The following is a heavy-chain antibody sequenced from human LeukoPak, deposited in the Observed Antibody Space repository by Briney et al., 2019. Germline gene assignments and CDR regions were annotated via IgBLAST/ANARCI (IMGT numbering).Heavy chain of an antibody. CDR1: GGSISSGGYS. CDR3: ARVRYCSGGSCYYFDY. CDR2: IYHSGST. Sequence: SQTLSLTCAVSGGSISSGGYSWSWIRQPPGTGLEWIGYIYHSGSTYYNPSLKSRVTISVDRSKNQFSLKLSSVTAADTAVYYCARVRYCSGGSCYYFDYWGQGTLVTVSS. V-gene: IGHV4-30-2*01. D-gene: IGHD2-15*01. J-gene: IGHJ4*02.